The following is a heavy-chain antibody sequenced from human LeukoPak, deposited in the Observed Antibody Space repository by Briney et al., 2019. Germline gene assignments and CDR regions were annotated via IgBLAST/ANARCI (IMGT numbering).Heavy chain of an antibody. D-gene: IGHD5-12*01. Sequence: GGSLRLSCAASGFTFSSYAMSWVRQPPGKGLEWVSAISGSGGSTYYADSVKGRFTISRDNSKNTLYLQMNSLRAEDTAVYYCAKKQGGIIVATTLHYYYGMDVWGQGTTVTVSS. J-gene: IGHJ6*02. V-gene: IGHV3-23*01. CDR1: GFTFSSYA. CDR2: ISGSGGST. CDR3: AKKQGGIIVATTLHYYYGMDV.